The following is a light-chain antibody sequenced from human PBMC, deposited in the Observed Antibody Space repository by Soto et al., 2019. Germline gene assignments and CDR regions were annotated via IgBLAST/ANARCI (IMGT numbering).Light chain of an antibody. J-gene: IGKJ5*01. CDR3: QQYDNLPHT. CDR1: QDIINY. Sequence: DIQMTQSPSSLSASVGDRVTITCQASQDIINYLNWYQQKPGKAPKLLIYDASNLETGVPSRFSGSGSGTDFTFTISSPQPEDIATYYCQQYDNLPHTFGQGTRLEIK. V-gene: IGKV1-33*01. CDR2: DAS.